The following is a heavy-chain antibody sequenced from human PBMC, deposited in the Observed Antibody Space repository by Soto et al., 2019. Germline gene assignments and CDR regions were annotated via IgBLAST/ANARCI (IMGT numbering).Heavy chain of an antibody. CDR2: INSDGSRT. D-gene: IGHD6-19*01. V-gene: IGHV3-74*01. CDR3: ARGDSSGWFGGSFYYYYMDV. Sequence: EVQLVESGGGLVQPGGSLRLSCAASGFTFSSYWMHWVRQAPGKGLVWVSRINSDGSRTSYADSVKGRFTISRDNAKNTLYLQMNSLRAEDTAVYYCARGDSSGWFGGSFYYYYMDVWGKGTTVTVSS. CDR1: GFTFSSYW. J-gene: IGHJ6*03.